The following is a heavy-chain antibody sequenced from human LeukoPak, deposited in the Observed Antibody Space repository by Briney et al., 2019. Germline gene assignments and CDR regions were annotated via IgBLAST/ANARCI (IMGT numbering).Heavy chain of an antibody. CDR1: GFTFSSYG. Sequence: PGRSLRLTCAASGFTFSSYGMNWVRQAPGKGLEWVAVISYDGSNKYYADSVKGRFTISRDNSKNTLYLQMNSLRAEDTAVYYCAKEPHTSLEWTNSVSLYYAYWSQGTLVTVSS. V-gene: IGHV3-30*18. CDR3: AKEPHTSLEWTNSVSLYYAY. D-gene: IGHD2-8*01. J-gene: IGHJ4*02. CDR2: ISYDGSNK.